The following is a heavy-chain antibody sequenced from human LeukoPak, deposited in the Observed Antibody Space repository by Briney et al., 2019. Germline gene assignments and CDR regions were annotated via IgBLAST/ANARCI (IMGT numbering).Heavy chain of an antibody. Sequence: GGSLRLSCAASGFNVSSKYMNWVRQAPGKGLEWVAVIYTGGPTYYADSVQGRFTISRDNSRNTVYLQMNSLRVEDTAMYFCARDPGYSGPYAYYYSFFDSWGQGTLVTVSP. D-gene: IGHD3-16*01. V-gene: IGHV3-66*01. CDR1: GFNVSSKY. CDR2: IYTGGPT. J-gene: IGHJ4*02. CDR3: ARDPGYSGPYAYYYSFFDS.